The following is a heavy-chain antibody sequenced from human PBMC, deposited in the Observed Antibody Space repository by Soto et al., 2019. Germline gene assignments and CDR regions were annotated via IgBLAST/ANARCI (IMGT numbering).Heavy chain of an antibody. V-gene: IGHV3-21*01. D-gene: IGHD1-1*01. CDR2: ISSSSYI. Sequence: GGSLRLSCAASGFTFSSYSMNWVRQAPGKGLEWVSSISSSSYIYYADSVKGRFTISRDNAKNSLYLQMNSLRAEDTAVYYCARSGMGAPYYYGMDVWGQGTTVTVSS. J-gene: IGHJ6*02. CDR3: ARSGMGAPYYYGMDV. CDR1: GFTFSSYS.